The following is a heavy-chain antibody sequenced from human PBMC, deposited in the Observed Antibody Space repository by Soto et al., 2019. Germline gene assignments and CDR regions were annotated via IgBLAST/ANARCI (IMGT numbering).Heavy chain of an antibody. V-gene: IGHV4-31*03. CDR3: ARVSLGSGYPYFDY. CDR1: GGSISSGGYY. J-gene: IGHJ4*02. D-gene: IGHD3-22*01. Sequence: QVQLQESGPGLVKPSQTLSLTCTVSGGSISSGGYYWSWIRQHPGKGLEWIGYIYYSGSTYYNPSLRSRVTISVDTSKNQFSLKLSSVTAADTAVYYCARVSLGSGYPYFDYWGQGTLVTVSS. CDR2: IYYSGST.